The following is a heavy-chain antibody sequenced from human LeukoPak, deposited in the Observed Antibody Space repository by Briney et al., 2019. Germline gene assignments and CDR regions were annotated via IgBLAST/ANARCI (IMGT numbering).Heavy chain of an antibody. CDR2: ISFSGST. D-gene: IGHD5-24*01. V-gene: IGHV4-59*01. CDR3: ARGGDGYNYIDY. J-gene: IGHJ4*02. Sequence: SETLSLTCTVSGGSINDYFWSWIRQPPGKGLEWIGYISFSGSTNYNPSLKSRVTISIDTSKSQFSLRLTSMTAADTAVYYCARGGDGYNYIDYWGQGTLVTVSS. CDR1: GGSINDYF.